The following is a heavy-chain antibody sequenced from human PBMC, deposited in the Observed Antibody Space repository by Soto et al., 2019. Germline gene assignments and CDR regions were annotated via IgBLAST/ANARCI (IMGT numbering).Heavy chain of an antibody. CDR2: IVPILGTA. J-gene: IGHJ4*02. CDR3: ARGGYSSSWRFDY. D-gene: IGHD6-13*01. Sequence: PGQGLEWMGGIVPILGTAYYAQNFQGRVTITADESTNTAFMELTGLRSEDTAVYYCARGGYSSSWRFDYWGQGTLVTVSS. V-gene: IGHV1-69*01.